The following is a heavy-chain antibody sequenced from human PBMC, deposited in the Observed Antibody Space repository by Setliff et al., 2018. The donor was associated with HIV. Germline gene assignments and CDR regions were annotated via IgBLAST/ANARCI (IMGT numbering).Heavy chain of an antibody. CDR3: ARDVRYYDILTGYGAFYYYYMDV. V-gene: IGHV4-59*12. Sequence: SETLSLTCTVSGGSISSYYWSWIRQPPGKGLEWIGEINHSGSANYNPSLKSRVTMSVDKSKNQFSLRLSSVTAADTAVYYCARDVRYYDILTGYGAFYYYYMDVWGKGTTVTVSS. CDR1: GGSISSYY. CDR2: INHSGSA. D-gene: IGHD3-9*01. J-gene: IGHJ6*03.